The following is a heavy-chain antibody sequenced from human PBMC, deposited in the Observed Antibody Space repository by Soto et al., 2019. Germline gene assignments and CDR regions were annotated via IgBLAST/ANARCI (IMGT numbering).Heavy chain of an antibody. CDR2: ISGSDDST. V-gene: IGHV3-23*01. D-gene: IGHD6-6*01. Sequence: EVQLLESGGGLVQPGESLRLSCAASGFTFSSYAMSWVRQAPGKGLEWVSVISGSDDSTYYADSVKGRFTISRDNSNNPLYLLMNSLRAEDTAVYYCAKRISSSTFDYWGQGTLVTVSS. CDR1: GFTFSSYA. J-gene: IGHJ4*02. CDR3: AKRISSSTFDY.